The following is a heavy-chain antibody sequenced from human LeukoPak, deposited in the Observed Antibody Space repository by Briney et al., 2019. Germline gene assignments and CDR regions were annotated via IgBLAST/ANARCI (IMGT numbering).Heavy chain of an antibody. Sequence: SETLSLTCAVYGVSFSGYYWSWIRQPPGKGLEWIGEINHSGSTNYNPSLKSRVTISVDTSKNQFSLKLSSVTAADTAVYYCARGIWKRWLQLGYYFDYWGQGTLVTVSS. CDR2: INHSGST. D-gene: IGHD5-24*01. CDR1: GVSFSGYY. J-gene: IGHJ4*02. V-gene: IGHV4-34*01. CDR3: ARGIWKRWLQLGYYFDY.